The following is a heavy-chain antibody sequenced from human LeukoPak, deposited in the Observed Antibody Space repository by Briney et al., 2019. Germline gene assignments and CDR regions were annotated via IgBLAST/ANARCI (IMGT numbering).Heavy chain of an antibody. CDR3: AGARGWEFSS. J-gene: IGHJ5*02. Sequence: GGSLRLSCAASRFTFSTHWMGWVRQAPGKGLEWVATIQQDGSVQHYLDSVKGRFTISRDNGKNSLYLQMNTLRAEDTAVYYCAGARGWEFSSWGQGTLVTVSS. V-gene: IGHV3-7*01. D-gene: IGHD1-26*01. CDR1: RFTFSTHW. CDR2: IQQDGSVQ.